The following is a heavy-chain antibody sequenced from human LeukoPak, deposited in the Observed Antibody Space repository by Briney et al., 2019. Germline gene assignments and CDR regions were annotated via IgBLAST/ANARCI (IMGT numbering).Heavy chain of an antibody. V-gene: IGHV1-46*01. D-gene: IGHD2-15*01. CDR2: INPSGGST. Sequence: ASVKVSCKASGYTFTSYYMHWVRQAPGQGPEWMGIINPSGGSTSYAQKFQGRVTMTRDTSTSTVYMELSSLRSEDTAVYYCARRGHCSGGSCYSDSYWYFDLWGRGTLVTVSS. CDR1: GYTFTSYY. J-gene: IGHJ2*01. CDR3: ARRGHCSGGSCYSDSYWYFDL.